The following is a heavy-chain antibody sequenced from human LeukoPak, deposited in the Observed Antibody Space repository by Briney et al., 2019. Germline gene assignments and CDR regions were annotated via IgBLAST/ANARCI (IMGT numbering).Heavy chain of an antibody. V-gene: IGHV3-53*01. CDR1: GFPFNIYF. CDR2: IQGDDNT. CDR3: ARYMIVVVITDY. D-gene: IGHD3-22*01. Sequence: GGSLRLSCAASGFPFNIYFMTWVRQAPGRGLEWVSVIQGDDNTYYADSVKGRFTISRDNSKNTLYLQMNSLRPEDTAVYYCARYMIVVVITDYWGQGTLVTVSS. J-gene: IGHJ4*02.